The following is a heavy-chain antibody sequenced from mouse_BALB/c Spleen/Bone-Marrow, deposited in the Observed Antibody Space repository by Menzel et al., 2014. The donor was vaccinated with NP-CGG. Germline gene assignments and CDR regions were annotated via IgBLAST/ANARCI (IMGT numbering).Heavy chain of an antibody. J-gene: IGHJ1*01. CDR2: INPSNGRT. Sequence: QVQLQQSGAELVKPGASVKLSCKASGYTFTSYWMHWVKQRPGQGLEWIGEINPSNGRTNYNEKFKSQATLTVDKSSSTAYMQLSSLTSEDSAVYYCARYLHYYGSSYGYFDVWGAGTTVTVSS. D-gene: IGHD1-1*01. CDR3: ARYLHYYGSSYGYFDV. V-gene: IGHV1S81*02. CDR1: GYTFTSYW.